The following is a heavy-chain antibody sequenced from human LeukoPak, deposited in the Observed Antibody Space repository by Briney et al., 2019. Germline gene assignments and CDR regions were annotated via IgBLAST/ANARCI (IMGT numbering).Heavy chain of an antibody. V-gene: IGHV3-23*01. CDR3: TILPASAATVDY. Sequence: GGSLRLSCAASGFTFSSYAMSWVRQAPGKGLEWVSAISGSGGSTYYADSVKGRFTISRDNSKNTLYLQMNSLRAEDTAVYYCTILPASAATVDYWGQGTLVTVSS. J-gene: IGHJ4*02. D-gene: IGHD2-15*01. CDR1: GFTFSSYA. CDR2: ISGSGGST.